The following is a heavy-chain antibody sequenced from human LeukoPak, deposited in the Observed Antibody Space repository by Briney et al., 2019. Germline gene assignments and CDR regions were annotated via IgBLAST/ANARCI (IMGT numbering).Heavy chain of an antibody. CDR2: ISYDGSNK. CDR3: ARGSSIAAPYYYYGMDV. D-gene: IGHD6-6*01. CDR1: GFTFSSYA. J-gene: IGHJ6*02. V-gene: IGHV3-30-3*01. Sequence: GGSLRLSCAASGFTFSSYAMHWVRQAPGKGLEWVAVISYDGSNKYYADSVKGRFTISRDNAKNSLYLQMNSLRAEDTAVYYCARGSSIAAPYYYYGMDVWGQGTTVTVSS.